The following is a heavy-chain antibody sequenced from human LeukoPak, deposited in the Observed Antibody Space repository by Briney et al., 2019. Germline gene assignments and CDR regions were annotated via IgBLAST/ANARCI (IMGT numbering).Heavy chain of an antibody. CDR2: ISYDGSNK. Sequence: PGGSLRLSCAASGFTFSSYAMHWVRQAPGKGLEWVAVISYDGSNKYYADSVKGRFTISRDNSKNTLYLQMNSLRAEDTAVYYCAALDRDYWGQGTLVTVSS. CDR3: AALDRDY. CDR1: GFTFSSYA. V-gene: IGHV3-30-3*01. J-gene: IGHJ4*02.